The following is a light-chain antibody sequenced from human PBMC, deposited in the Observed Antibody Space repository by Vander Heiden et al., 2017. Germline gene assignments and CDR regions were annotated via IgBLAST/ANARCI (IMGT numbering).Light chain of an antibody. J-gene: IGKJ2*01. CDR3: QQSDSTPYT. CDR2: AAS. V-gene: IGKV1-39*01. Sequence: DIQMTQSTSSLSASLGDRVTITCRASQCISNYLNWYQQKPVKSPKLLIYAASNLQSGVPSRFSGSGSGTDFTLTISSLQPEDFATYYCQQSDSTPYTFGQGTKLEIK. CDR1: QCISNY.